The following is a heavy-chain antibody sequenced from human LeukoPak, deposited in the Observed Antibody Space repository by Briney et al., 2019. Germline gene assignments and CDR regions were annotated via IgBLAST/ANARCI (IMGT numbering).Heavy chain of an antibody. D-gene: IGHD1-26*01. Sequence: SKILSLTCTVSGGSINSYYWSWIRRPAGKGLEWMGHISTSGSTNYNPSLKRRVTMSLDTSKNHFSLKLSSVTAADTAVYFCARDLPGGSSCYFDYWGQGTLVTVSS. CDR2: ISTSGST. CDR1: GGSINSYY. V-gene: IGHV4-4*07. J-gene: IGHJ4*02. CDR3: ARDLPGGSSCYFDY.